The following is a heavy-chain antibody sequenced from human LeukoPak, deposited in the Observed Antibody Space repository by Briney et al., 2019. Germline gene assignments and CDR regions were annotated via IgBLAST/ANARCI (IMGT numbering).Heavy chain of an antibody. CDR3: ARLGYSSSSDDY. V-gene: IGHV1-69*02. Sequence: SVKVSCKASGGTFSSYTISLVRQAPGQGLEWMGRIIPILGIANYAQKFQGRVTITADKSTSTAYMELSSLRSEDTAVYYCARLGYSSSSDDYWGQGTLVTVSS. CDR2: IIPILGIA. CDR1: GGTFSSYT. D-gene: IGHD6-6*01. J-gene: IGHJ4*02.